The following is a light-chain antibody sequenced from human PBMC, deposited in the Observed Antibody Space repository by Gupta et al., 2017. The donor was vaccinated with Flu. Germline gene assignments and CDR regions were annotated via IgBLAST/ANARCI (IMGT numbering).Light chain of an antibody. Sequence: EIVLTQSPATLSLSPGERATLSCRASQSVSSYLAWYQQKPGQAPRLLIYDASNRDTGIPARFSGSGYGKDVTLTSSSREQEEFAGYYCQQRSNWPLLTFGGGTXVEIK. CDR2: DAS. CDR3: QQRSNWPLLT. CDR1: QSVSSY. J-gene: IGKJ4*01. V-gene: IGKV3-11*01.